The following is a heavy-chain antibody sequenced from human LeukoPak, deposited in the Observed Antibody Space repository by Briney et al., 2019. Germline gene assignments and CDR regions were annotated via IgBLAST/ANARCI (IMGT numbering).Heavy chain of an antibody. V-gene: IGHV3-21*01. Sequence: TPGGSLRLSCAASGFTFSSYSMNWVRQAPGKGLEWVSSISSSSSYIYYADSVKGRFTISRDNAKNSLYLQMNSLRAEDTAVYYCARDLQDGDYYFDYWGQGTLVTVSS. J-gene: IGHJ4*02. CDR2: ISSSSSYI. D-gene: IGHD4-11*01. CDR3: ARDLQDGDYYFDY. CDR1: GFTFSSYS.